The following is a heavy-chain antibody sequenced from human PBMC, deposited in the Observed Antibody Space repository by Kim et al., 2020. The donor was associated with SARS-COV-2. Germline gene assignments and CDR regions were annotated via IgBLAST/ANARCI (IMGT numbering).Heavy chain of an antibody. Sequence: SETLSLTCAVYGGSFSGYYWSWIRQPPGKGLEWIGEINHSGSTNYNPSLKSRVTISVDTSKNQFSLKLSSVTAADTAVYYCARGGKDIVVVPAGLVEVGMDVWGQGTTVTVSS. D-gene: IGHD2-2*01. J-gene: IGHJ6*02. CDR3: ARGGKDIVVVPAGLVEVGMDV. CDR1: GGSFSGYY. V-gene: IGHV4-34*01. CDR2: INHSGST.